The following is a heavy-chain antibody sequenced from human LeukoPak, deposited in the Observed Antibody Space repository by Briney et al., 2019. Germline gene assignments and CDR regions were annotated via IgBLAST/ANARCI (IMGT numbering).Heavy chain of an antibody. CDR2: INPNSGGT. Sequence: ASVKVSCKASGYTFTGYYMHCVRQAPGQGLEWMGWINPNSGGTNYAHKFQGRVTITRDTSITTGYMALSRLGSDDTAVYYCARASRDKNNDHVDYWGQGTLVTVSS. V-gene: IGHV1-2*07. J-gene: IGHJ4*02. D-gene: IGHD3-16*01. CDR3: ARASRDKNNDHVDY. CDR1: GYTFTGYY.